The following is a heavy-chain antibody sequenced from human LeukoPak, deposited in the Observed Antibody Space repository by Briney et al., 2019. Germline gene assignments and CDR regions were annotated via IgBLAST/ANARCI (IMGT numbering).Heavy chain of an antibody. V-gene: IGHV4-59*01. Sequence: SETLSLTCTVSGGSINGYYWSWMRQPPGKGLEWIGYVYYSASTNYNPSLKSRVTISVDTSKKQFSLRLSSVTAAETAVYYCARGIMTTVPTFDYWGQGTQVTVSS. CDR2: VYYSAST. J-gene: IGHJ4*02. CDR1: GGSINGYY. CDR3: ARGIMTTVPTFDY. D-gene: IGHD4-17*01.